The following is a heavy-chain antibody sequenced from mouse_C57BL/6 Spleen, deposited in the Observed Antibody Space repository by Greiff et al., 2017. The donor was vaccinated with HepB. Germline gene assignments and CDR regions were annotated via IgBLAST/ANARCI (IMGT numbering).Heavy chain of an antibody. CDR2: IDPSDSYT. CDR3: AGRGDYGNYEYDAMDY. V-gene: IGHV1-59*01. D-gene: IGHD2-1*01. J-gene: IGHJ4*01. Sequence: QVQLQQPGAELVRPGASVKLSCKASGYTFTSYWMHWVKQRPGQGLEWIGVIDPSDSYTNYNQKFKGKATLTVDTSSSTAYMQLSSLTSEDSAVYDCAGRGDYGNYEYDAMDYWGQGTTVTVSS. CDR1: GYTFTSYW.